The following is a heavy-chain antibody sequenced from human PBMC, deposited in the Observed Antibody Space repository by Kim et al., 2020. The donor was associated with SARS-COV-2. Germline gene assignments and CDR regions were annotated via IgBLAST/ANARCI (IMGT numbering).Heavy chain of an antibody. CDR3: AKRGSGSSRYFDY. V-gene: IGHV3-9*01. J-gene: IGHJ4*02. CDR1: GFTFGNYA. D-gene: IGHD1-26*01. CDR2: ISSNSDTT. Sequence: GGSLRLSCAASGFTFGNYAMHWVRQAPGKGLEWVSGISSNSDTTGYADSVKGRFTISRDNAKNSLYLQVNSLRLEDTALYYCAKRGSGSSRYFDYWGQGTLVTVSS.